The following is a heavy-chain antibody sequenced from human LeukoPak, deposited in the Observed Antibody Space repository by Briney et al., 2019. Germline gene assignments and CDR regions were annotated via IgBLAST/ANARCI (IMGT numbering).Heavy chain of an antibody. D-gene: IGHD4-23*01. CDR2: IGYSGGDI. J-gene: IGHJ4*02. V-gene: IGHV3-23*01. CDR1: GFTFSSYA. CDR3: AKYAPPTTVVTRFFDY. Sequence: GGSLRLSCAASGFTFSSYAMTWVRQAPGEGLEWVSVIGYSGGDIQYADSVKGRSTISRDNSKNTLYLQMNSLRVEDTAVYYCAKYAPPTTVVTRFFDYWGQGTLVTVSS.